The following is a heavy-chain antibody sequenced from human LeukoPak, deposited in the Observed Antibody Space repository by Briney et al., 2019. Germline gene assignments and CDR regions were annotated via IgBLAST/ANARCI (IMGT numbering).Heavy chain of an antibody. D-gene: IGHD2-2*01. CDR3: ARGYQRFDY. Sequence: SETLSLTCAVYGGSFSGYYWSWIRQPPGKGLEWIGEISHSGSTNYNPSLKSRVTISVDTSKNQFSLKLSSVTAADTAVYYCARGYQRFDYWGQGTLVTVSS. J-gene: IGHJ4*02. CDR2: ISHSGST. V-gene: IGHV4-34*01. CDR1: GGSFSGYY.